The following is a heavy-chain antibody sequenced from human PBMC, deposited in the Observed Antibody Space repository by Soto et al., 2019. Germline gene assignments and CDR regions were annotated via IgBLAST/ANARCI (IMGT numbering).Heavy chain of an antibody. CDR1: GGSFSGYY. CDR3: ARVTTAVKRLDY. CDR2: INHSGST. V-gene: IGHV4-34*01. J-gene: IGHJ4*02. D-gene: IGHD1-1*01. Sequence: QVQLQQWGAGLLKPSETLSLTCAVYGGSFSGYYWSWIRQPPGKGLEWIGEINHSGSTNYNPSLKSRVTISVDTSKNQFSLKLSSVTAAVTAVYYCARVTTAVKRLDYWGQGTLVTVSS.